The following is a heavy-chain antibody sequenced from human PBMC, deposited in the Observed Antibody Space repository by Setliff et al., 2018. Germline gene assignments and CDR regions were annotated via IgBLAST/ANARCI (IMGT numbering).Heavy chain of an antibody. CDR3: ARGVILARGVQNGMDV. J-gene: IGHJ6*02. D-gene: IGHD3-10*01. Sequence: PSETLSLTCAVSGLSISGEYYWGWIRQPPGGGPEWIGIIYHDGRAYYSTSLKSRVNLSLDMSKTQFSLHLNSVTAADTAVYYCARGVILARGVQNGMDVWGQGTTVTVSS. V-gene: IGHV4-38-2*01. CDR2: IYHDGRA. CDR1: GLSISGEYY.